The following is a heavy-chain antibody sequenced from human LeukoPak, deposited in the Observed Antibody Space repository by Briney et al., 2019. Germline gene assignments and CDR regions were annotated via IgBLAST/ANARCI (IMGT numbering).Heavy chain of an antibody. V-gene: IGHV3-23*01. CDR1: GFTFSSYA. CDR3: AKDVSRRVWGSYRSFDY. CDR2: ISGGGGST. D-gene: IGHD3-16*02. Sequence: GGSLRLSCAASGFTFSSYAMSWVRQAPGKGLEWVSAISGGGGSTYYADSVKGRFTISRDNSKNTLYLQMNSLRAEDTAVYYCAKDVSRRVWGSYRSFDYWGQGTLVTVSS. J-gene: IGHJ4*02.